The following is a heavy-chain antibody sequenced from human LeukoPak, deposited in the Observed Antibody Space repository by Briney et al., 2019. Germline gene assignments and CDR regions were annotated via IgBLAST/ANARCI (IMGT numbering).Heavy chain of an antibody. V-gene: IGHV3-72*01. CDR1: GFTFSDHY. J-gene: IGHJ4*02. D-gene: IGHD3-10*01. CDR2: TRNKANSYTT. Sequence: GGSLRLSCAASGFTFSDHYMGGGRQAPGKGLEWVGRTRNKANSYTTEYAASVKGRFTISRDDSKNSLYLQMNSLKTEDTAVYYCARVSWYYYGSGSYSDYWGQGTLVTVSS. CDR3: ARVSWYYYGSGSYSDY.